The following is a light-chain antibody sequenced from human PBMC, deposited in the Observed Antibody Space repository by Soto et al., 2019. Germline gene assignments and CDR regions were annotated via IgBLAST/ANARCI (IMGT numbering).Light chain of an antibody. V-gene: IGKV1-9*01. CDR2: AAS. Sequence: IQLTQSPSSLSASVGDRVTITCRASQGISSYLAWYQQKPGKAPKLLIYAASTLQSGVPSRFSGSGSGTDFTLTISSLQAEDVAVYYCQQYYSTTWTFGQGTKVEIK. CDR3: QQYYSTTWT. CDR1: QGISSY. J-gene: IGKJ1*01.